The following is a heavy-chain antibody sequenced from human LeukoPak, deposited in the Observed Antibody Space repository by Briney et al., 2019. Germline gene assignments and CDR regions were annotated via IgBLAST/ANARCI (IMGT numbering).Heavy chain of an antibody. D-gene: IGHD3-16*01. V-gene: IGHV3-21*01. Sequence: GRSLRLSCAASGFTFSTYSMNWVRQAPGKGLEWVSSISTGSSYIYYADSVKGRFTISRDNAKYSLYLQINSLRAEDTAVYYCARVFGGYYYYMDVWAKGPRSPSP. CDR2: ISTGSSYI. J-gene: IGHJ6*03. CDR1: GFTFSTYS. CDR3: ARVFGGYYYYMDV.